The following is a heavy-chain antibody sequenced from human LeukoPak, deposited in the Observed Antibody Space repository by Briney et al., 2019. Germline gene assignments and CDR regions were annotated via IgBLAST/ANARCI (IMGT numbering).Heavy chain of an antibody. D-gene: IGHD3-3*01. V-gene: IGHV3-21*01. CDR2: MSSSSGLI. Sequence: GGSLRLSCAASGFTFSRYSMNWVRQAPGKGLEWASSMSSSSGLIYYGDSVKGRFTVSRDNAKRSLYLKMNSLRAEDTAVYYCARGGPYDFWSGFYSPFDYWGQGTLVTVSS. CDR1: GFTFSRYS. J-gene: IGHJ4*02. CDR3: ARGGPYDFWSGFYSPFDY.